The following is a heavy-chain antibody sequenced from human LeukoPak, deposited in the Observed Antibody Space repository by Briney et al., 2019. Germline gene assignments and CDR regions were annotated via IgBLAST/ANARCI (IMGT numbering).Heavy chain of an antibody. CDR2: ISRSSAYI. Sequence: GGSLRLSCAASGFTLSSYSMNWVRQAPGKGLEWVSSISRSSAYIYYADSVKSRFTISRDNAKNSLYLQMNSLRAEDTAVYYCAVLRYFDWLVPDVWGKGTTVTISS. CDR3: AVLRYFDWLVPDV. J-gene: IGHJ6*04. V-gene: IGHV3-21*01. D-gene: IGHD3-9*01. CDR1: GFTLSSYS.